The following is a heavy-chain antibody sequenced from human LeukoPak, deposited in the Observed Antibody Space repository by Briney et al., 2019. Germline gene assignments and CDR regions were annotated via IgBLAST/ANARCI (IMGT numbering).Heavy chain of an antibody. CDR3: ARRRRGYSGYEDAFDI. J-gene: IGHJ3*02. Sequence: SETLSLTCTVSGGSISSYYWSWIRQPPGKGLEWIGYIYNSGSTNYNPSLKSRVTISVDTSKNQFSLRLSSVTAADTAVYYCARRRRGYSGYEDAFDIWGQGTMVTVSS. CDR2: IYNSGST. D-gene: IGHD5-12*01. CDR1: GGSISSYY. V-gene: IGHV4-59*08.